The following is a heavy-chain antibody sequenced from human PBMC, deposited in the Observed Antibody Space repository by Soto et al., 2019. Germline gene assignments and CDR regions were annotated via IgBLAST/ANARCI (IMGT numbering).Heavy chain of an antibody. CDR2: IIPIFGTA. CDR1: GGTFSSYA. V-gene: IGHV1-69*13. D-gene: IGHD1-7*01. J-gene: IGHJ4*02. CDR3: ARESGTTYTPDY. Sequence: SVKVSCKASGGTFSSYAISWVRQAPGQGLEWMGGIIPIFGTANYAQKFQGRVTITADESTSTAYMELRSLRSDDTAVYYCARESGTTYTPDYWGQGTLVTVSS.